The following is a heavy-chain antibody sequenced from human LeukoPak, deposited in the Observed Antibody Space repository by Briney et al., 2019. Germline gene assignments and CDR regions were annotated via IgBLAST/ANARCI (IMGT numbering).Heavy chain of an antibody. V-gene: IGHV4-61*02. CDR1: GDSITSGSYY. J-gene: IGHJ4*02. Sequence: SQTLSLTCTVSGDSITSGSYYWTWIRQPAGKGLEWIGRIYTSGGTNYDPSLKSRVTISRDTSKSQFSLKLNSVTAADTAVYFCARGTTFAVAYWFDYWGQGALVTVSS. D-gene: IGHD6-19*01. CDR3: ARGTTFAVAYWFDY. CDR2: IYTSGGT.